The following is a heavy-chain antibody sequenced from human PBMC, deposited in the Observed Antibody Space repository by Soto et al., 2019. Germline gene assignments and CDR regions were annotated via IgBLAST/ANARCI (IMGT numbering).Heavy chain of an antibody. Sequence: EASVKVSCKASGYTFTSYGISWVRQAPGQGLEWMGWISAYNGNTKYAQKLQGRVTMTTDTSTSTAYMELRSLRAEDTAVYYCAKGRGYFDWPHHWFDPWGQGTLVTVSS. V-gene: IGHV1-18*01. CDR1: GYTFTSYG. D-gene: IGHD3-9*01. J-gene: IGHJ5*02. CDR2: ISAYNGNT. CDR3: AKGRGYFDWPHHWFDP.